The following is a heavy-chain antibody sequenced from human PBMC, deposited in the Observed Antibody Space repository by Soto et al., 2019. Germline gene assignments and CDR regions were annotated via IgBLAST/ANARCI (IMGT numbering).Heavy chain of an antibody. Sequence: QVQLQESGPGLVKPSGTLSLTCAVSGGSISSSNWWSWVRQPPGKGLEWIGEIYHSGSTNYNPSLKSRVTISVDKSKNQFSLKLSSETAADTAVYYCAGSIAARQNYYYYGMDVWGQGTTVTVSS. CDR1: GGSISSSNW. CDR2: IYHSGST. V-gene: IGHV4-4*02. D-gene: IGHD6-6*01. J-gene: IGHJ6*02. CDR3: AGSIAARQNYYYYGMDV.